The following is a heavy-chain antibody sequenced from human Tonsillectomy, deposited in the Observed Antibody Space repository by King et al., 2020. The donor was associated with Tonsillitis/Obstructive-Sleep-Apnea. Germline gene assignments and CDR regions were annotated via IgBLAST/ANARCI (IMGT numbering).Heavy chain of an antibody. Sequence: VQLQESGPGLVKPSETLSLTCTVSGGSISSYYWSWIRQPPGKGLEWIGYIYYSGSTNYNPSLKSRVTITVDTSKNQFSLKLSAVTAADTAVYYCARLGGREDYGDSTNWFDPWGQGTLVTVSS. D-gene: IGHD4-17*01. V-gene: IGHV4-59*08. CDR2: IYYSGST. CDR1: GGSISSYY. CDR3: ARLGGREDYGDSTNWFDP. J-gene: IGHJ5*02.